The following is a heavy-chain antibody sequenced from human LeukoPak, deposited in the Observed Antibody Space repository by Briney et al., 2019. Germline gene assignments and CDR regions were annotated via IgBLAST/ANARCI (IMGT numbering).Heavy chain of an antibody. Sequence: PSETLSLTCTVSGGSICGSNYYWGWIRQPPGKGLEWIGSIYYSGSTHYNPSLKSRLTISVDTSKNQFSLKLNSVTAADTAMYYCASYIVVVVAAADHFDYWGQGTLVTVSS. V-gene: IGHV4-39*01. CDR1: GGSICGSNYY. CDR3: ASYIVVVVAAADHFDY. D-gene: IGHD2-15*01. J-gene: IGHJ4*02. CDR2: IYYSGST.